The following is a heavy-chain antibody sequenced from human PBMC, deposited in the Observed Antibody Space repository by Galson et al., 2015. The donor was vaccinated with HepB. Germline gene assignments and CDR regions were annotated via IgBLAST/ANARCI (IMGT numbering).Heavy chain of an antibody. J-gene: IGHJ3*02. CDR2: ISGSGGST. CDR1: GFTFSSYA. V-gene: IGHV3-23*01. Sequence: SLRLSCAASGFTFSSYAMSWVRQAPGKGLEWVSAISGSGGSTYYADSVKGRFTISRDNSKNTLYLQMNSLRAEDTAVYYCAKDRKRFLEWPASAFDIWGQGTMVTVSS. D-gene: IGHD3-3*01. CDR3: AKDRKRFLEWPASAFDI.